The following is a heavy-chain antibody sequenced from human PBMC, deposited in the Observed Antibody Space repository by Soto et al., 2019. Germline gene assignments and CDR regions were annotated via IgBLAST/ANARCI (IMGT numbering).Heavy chain of an antibody. CDR1: VRTFNSHA. CDR3: ASVGAPPVTLAPGY. J-gene: IGHJ4*02. D-gene: IGHD4-17*01. V-gene: IGHV1-69*02. Sequence: QVQLVQPGAEVNKPGSSVKVSGKPSVRTFNSHAITSVRQAPGQGLEWMGTIIPIFGIANYAQQFQGRVNITADKSASTAYMELSSLTSEDTAVYYCASVGAPPVTLAPGYWGQGTLVTVSS. CDR2: IIPIFGIA.